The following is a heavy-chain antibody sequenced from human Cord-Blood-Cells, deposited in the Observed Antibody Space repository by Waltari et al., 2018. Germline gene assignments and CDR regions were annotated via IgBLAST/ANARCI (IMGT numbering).Heavy chain of an antibody. V-gene: IGHV4-39*01. J-gene: IGHJ4*02. CDR1: GGSISSSSYY. CDR2: IYYSGGT. D-gene: IGHD4-17*01. CDR3: ARSYKSMTTVTYFDY. Sequence: QLQLQESGPGLVKPSETLSLTCTVSGGSISSSSYYWGWIRQPPGKGLAWIGSIYYSGGTYYNPSLKSRVTISVDTSKNQFSLKLSSVTAADTAVYYCARSYKSMTTVTYFDYWGQGTLVTVSS.